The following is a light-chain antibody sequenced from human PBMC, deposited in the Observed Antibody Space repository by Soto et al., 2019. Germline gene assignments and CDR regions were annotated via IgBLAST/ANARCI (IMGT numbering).Light chain of an antibody. CDR3: QQRSNWWGT. Sequence: EIVLTQSSATLSLSPGERATLSCRASQSVSSYLAWYQQKPGQAPRLLIYDASNRATGIPARFSGSGSGTDFTLTISSLEPEDFAVYYYQQRSNWWGTFGQGTKVDIK. J-gene: IGKJ1*01. CDR2: DAS. V-gene: IGKV3-11*01. CDR1: QSVSSY.